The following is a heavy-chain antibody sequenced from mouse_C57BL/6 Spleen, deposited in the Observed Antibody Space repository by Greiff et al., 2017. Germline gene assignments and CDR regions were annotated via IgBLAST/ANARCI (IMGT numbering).Heavy chain of an antibody. J-gene: IGHJ4*01. CDR2: IDPSDSET. Sequence: QVQLQQPGAELVRPGSSVKLSCKASGYTFTSYWLHWVKQRPIQGLEWIGNIDPSDSETHYNQKFKDKATLTVDKSSSTAYMQLSSLTSEDSAVYYCARGGIYYGNFYYYAMDYWGQGTSVTVSS. CDR3: ARGGIYYGNFYYYAMDY. CDR1: GYTFTSYW. D-gene: IGHD2-1*01. V-gene: IGHV1-52*01.